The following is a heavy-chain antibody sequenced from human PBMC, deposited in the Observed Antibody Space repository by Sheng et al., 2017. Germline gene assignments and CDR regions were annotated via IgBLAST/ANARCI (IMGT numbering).Heavy chain of an antibody. CDR1: GFTFSSYG. V-gene: IGHV3-23*04. J-gene: IGHJ4*02. D-gene: IGHD3-10*01. CDR3: AKGAPWVLLWFRESRDTWDY. Sequence: EVQLVESGGGLVQPGGTLRLSCAASGFTFSSYGMSWVRQAPGKGLEWVSAISGSGGSTYYADSVKGRFTISRDNSKNTLYLQMNSLRAEDTAVYYCAKGAPWVLLWFRESRDTWDYWGQGTLVTVSS. CDR2: ISGSGGST.